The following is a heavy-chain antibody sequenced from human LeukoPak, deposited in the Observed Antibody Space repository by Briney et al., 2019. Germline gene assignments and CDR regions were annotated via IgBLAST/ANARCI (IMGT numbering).Heavy chain of an antibody. CDR1: GFTFSTYG. J-gene: IGHJ4*02. D-gene: IGHD2-2*01. Sequence: PGGSLRLSCAASGFTFSTYGMRWVRQAPGKGLQWVAVIWYDGSNKQYADSVKGRFTISRDNSKNTLYLQMNSLRAEDTAVYYRARSRYCSSTSCYGFLDYWGQGTLVTVSS. CDR2: IWYDGSNK. CDR3: ARSRYCSSTSCYGFLDY. V-gene: IGHV3-33*01.